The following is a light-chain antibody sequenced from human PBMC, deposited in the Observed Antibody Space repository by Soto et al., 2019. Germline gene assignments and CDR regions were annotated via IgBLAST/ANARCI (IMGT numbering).Light chain of an antibody. V-gene: IGLV2-23*02. J-gene: IGLJ2*01. CDR1: SSDVGTYNL. Sequence: QSVLTQPASVSGSPGQSITISCTGTSSDVGTYNLVSWYQQYPGKAPKLMIYEVRKRPSGITDRFSGSKSGNTASLTISGLQAEDEADYYCCSYAGSTSVIFGGGTKVTVL. CDR3: CSYAGSTSVI. CDR2: EVR.